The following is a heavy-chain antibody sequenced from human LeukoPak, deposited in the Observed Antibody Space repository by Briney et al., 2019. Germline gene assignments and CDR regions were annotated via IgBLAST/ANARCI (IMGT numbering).Heavy chain of an antibody. CDR1: GGSISSNSYY. V-gene: IGHV4-39*07. CDR3: ARGGITSQNLELWV. Sequence: PSETLSLTCTVSGGSISSNSYYWGWIRQPPGTGLEWIGNIYYSGSTNYNPSLKSRVTMSVDTSKNQFSLKLSSVTAADTAVYYCARGGITSQNLELWVWGQGTLVTVSS. J-gene: IGHJ4*02. CDR2: IYYSGST. D-gene: IGHD2-21*01.